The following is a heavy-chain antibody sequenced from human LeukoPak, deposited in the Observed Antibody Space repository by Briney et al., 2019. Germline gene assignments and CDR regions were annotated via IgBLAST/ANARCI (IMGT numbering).Heavy chain of an antibody. J-gene: IGHJ4*02. CDR1: GGSFSGYY. CDR3: AREGSRWAPFDY. CDR2: INHSGST. Sequence: SETLSLTCAVYGGSFSGYYWSWIRQPPGKGLEWIGEINHSGSTNYNPSLKSRVTISVDTSKNQFPLKLSSVTAADTAVYYCAREGSRWAPFDYWGQGTLVTVSS. V-gene: IGHV4-34*01. D-gene: IGHD6-13*01.